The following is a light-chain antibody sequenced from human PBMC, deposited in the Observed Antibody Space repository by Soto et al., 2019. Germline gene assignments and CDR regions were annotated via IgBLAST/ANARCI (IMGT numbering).Light chain of an antibody. V-gene: IGKV3-20*01. CDR2: GAS. Sequence: EIVLTQSPGTLSLSPGERATLSCRASQSVSSSYLAWYQQKPGQAPRLLIYGASSRATGIPDRFSGSGSGTDFTLTSSRLEHEDFAVYYCQQYGSTPLFGQGTKLEIK. J-gene: IGKJ2*01. CDR1: QSVSSSY. CDR3: QQYGSTPL.